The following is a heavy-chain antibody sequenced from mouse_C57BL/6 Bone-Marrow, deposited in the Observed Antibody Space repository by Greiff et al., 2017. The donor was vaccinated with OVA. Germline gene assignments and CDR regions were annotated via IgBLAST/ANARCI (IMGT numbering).Heavy chain of an antibody. V-gene: IGHV5-17*01. D-gene: IGHD1-1*01. CDR1: GFTFSDYG. CDR2: ISSGSSTI. CDR3: ARGYYGSSYGGFAY. J-gene: IGHJ3*01. Sequence: EVNVVESGGGLVKPGGSLKLSCAASGFTFSDYGMHWVRQAPEKGLEWVAYISSGSSTIYYADTVKGRFTISRDNAKNTLFLQMTSLRSEDTAMYYCARGYYGSSYGGFAYWGQGTLVTVSA.